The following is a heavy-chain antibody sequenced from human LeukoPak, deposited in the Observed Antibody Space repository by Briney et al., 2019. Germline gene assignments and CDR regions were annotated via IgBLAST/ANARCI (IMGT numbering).Heavy chain of an antibody. CDR3: ARDPYSNYFDY. D-gene: IGHD5-18*01. J-gene: IGHJ4*02. CDR2: INPNTGGI. V-gene: IGHV1-2*02. CDR1: GYTFTSYD. Sequence: ASVKVSCKASGYTFTSYDMHWVRQAPGQGLEWMGWINPNTGGINYAQKFQGRVTMTRDTSISAAYMELSRLRSDDTAVYYCARDPYSNYFDYWGQGTLVTVSS.